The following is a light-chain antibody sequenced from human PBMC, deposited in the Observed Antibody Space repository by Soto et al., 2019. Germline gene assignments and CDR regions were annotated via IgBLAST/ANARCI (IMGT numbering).Light chain of an antibody. CDR2: DVT. CDR3: SSYTNKDTLL. CDR1: SSEVGGYDH. J-gene: IGLJ3*02. V-gene: IGLV2-14*03. Sequence: QSALTPPASVSGSPVQSITISFTGTSSEVGGYDHVSWYQQHPGKAPKLIIYDVTVRPSGISPRFSGSKSDNTASLAVSGRQPEDEADYYCSSYTNKDTLLFGGGTKLTVL.